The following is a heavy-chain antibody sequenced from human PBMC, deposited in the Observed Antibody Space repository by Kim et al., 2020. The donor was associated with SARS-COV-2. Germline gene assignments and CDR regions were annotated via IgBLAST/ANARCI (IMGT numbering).Heavy chain of an antibody. J-gene: IGHJ6*02. V-gene: IGHV4-4*07. CDR3: ARGGYDSSGSKPGMNENYYYGMDV. CDR1: GGSISSYY. CDR2: IYTSGST. D-gene: IGHD3-22*01. Sequence: SETLSLTCTVSGGSISSYYWSWIRQPAGKGLEWIGRIYTSGSTNYNPSLKSRVTISVETSKNQFSLKLSSVTAADTAVYYCARGGYDSSGSKPGMNENYYYGMDVWGQGTTVTVSS.